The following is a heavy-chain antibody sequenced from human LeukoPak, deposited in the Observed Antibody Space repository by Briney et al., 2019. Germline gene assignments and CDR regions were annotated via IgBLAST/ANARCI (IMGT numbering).Heavy chain of an antibody. CDR3: AKAITMVRGYYYGMDV. CDR2: ISGSGGST. V-gene: IGHV3-23*01. J-gene: IGHJ6*02. Sequence: GGSLRLSCAASGFTFSSYAMSWVRQAPGKGPEWVSAISGSGGSTYYADSVKGRFTISRDNSKNTLYLQMNSLRAEDTAVYYCAKAITMVRGYYYGMDVWGQGTTVTVSS. D-gene: IGHD3-10*01. CDR1: GFTFSSYA.